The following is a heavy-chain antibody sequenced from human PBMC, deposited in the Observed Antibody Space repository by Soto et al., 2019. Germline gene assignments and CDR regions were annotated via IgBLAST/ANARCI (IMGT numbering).Heavy chain of an antibody. J-gene: IGHJ4*02. Sequence: PSETLSLTCAVHGGTFSAYYWSWIRQAPGKGLEWIGEINHRGSATYSPSLKSRVTISVDTSKNQFSLKLSSVTAADTAVYYCARDRLGYCSGGSCYGYYFDYWGQGTLVTVSS. CDR2: INHRGSA. D-gene: IGHD2-15*01. CDR1: GGTFSAYY. CDR3: ARDRLGYCSGGSCYGYYFDY. V-gene: IGHV4-34*01.